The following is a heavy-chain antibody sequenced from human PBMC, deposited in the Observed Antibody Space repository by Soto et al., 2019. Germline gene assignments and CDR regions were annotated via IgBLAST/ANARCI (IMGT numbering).Heavy chain of an antibody. D-gene: IGHD2-21*02. V-gene: IGHV1-69*13. Sequence: GASVKVSCKASGGTFSSYAISWVRQAPGQGLEWMGGIIPIFGTANYAQKFQGRVTITADESTSTAYMELSSLRSEDTAVYYCARGYSWIVVVTAMGDAFDIWGQGTMVTVSS. J-gene: IGHJ3*02. CDR3: ARGYSWIVVVTAMGDAFDI. CDR2: IIPIFGTA. CDR1: GGTFSSYA.